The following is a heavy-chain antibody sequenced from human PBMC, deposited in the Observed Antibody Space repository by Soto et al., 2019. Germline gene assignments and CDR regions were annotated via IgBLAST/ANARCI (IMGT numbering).Heavy chain of an antibody. V-gene: IGHV1-18*01. CDR3: ASIGPRYAGGAFDV. J-gene: IGHJ3*01. CDR2: ISGYKGNT. D-gene: IGHD2-2*01. CDR1: GHTFNSSG. Sequence: QVQLVQSGTEVKKPGAAVRVSCKTSGHTFNSSGITWVRQAPGQGLEWMGWISGYKGNTNYAQKLQGRVTMTTDTSTSTAYMELRSLRSDDTAVYYCASIGPRYAGGAFDVWGQGTSVTVSS.